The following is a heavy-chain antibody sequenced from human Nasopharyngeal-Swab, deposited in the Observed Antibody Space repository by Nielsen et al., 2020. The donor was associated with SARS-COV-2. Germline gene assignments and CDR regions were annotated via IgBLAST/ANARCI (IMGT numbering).Heavy chain of an antibody. CDR2: ISSTGDYI. J-gene: IGHJ4*02. V-gene: IGHV3-21*01. Sequence: GGSLRLSCVASGFSFTTYWMHWVRQAPGKGLEWVSAISSTGDYIHYAASVKGRFTISRDNAKNSVYLQMNSLRAEDTALYYCTRDTPAMFAYWGQGTLVSVSS. CDR1: GFSFTTYW. CDR3: TRDTPAMFAY.